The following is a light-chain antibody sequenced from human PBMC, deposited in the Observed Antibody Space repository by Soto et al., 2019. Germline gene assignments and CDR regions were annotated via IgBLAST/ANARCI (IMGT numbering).Light chain of an antibody. CDR3: QQYNSYWT. J-gene: IGKJ1*01. V-gene: IGKV1-5*01. CDR1: QSISSY. Sequence: DIQMTQYPSSLSASVGDRVTITCRASQSISSYLNWYQQKPGKAPKLLIYDASSLESGVPSRFSGSRSGTEFTLTINSLQPDDFATYYCQQYNSYWTFGQGTKVDIK. CDR2: DAS.